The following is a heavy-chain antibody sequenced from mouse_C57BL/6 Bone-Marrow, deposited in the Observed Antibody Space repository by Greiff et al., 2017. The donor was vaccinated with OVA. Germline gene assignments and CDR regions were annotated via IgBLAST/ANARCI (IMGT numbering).Heavy chain of an antibody. J-gene: IGHJ2*01. D-gene: IGHD1-1*01. V-gene: IGHV5-9-1*02. Sequence: DVMLVESGEGLVKPGGSLKLSCAASGFTFSSYAMSWVRQTPEKRLEWVAYISSGGDYIYYADTVKGRFTISRDNARNTLYLQMSSLKSEDTAMYYCTRDYYGSPFDYWGQGTTLTVSS. CDR2: ISSGGDYI. CDR3: TRDYYGSPFDY. CDR1: GFTFSSYA.